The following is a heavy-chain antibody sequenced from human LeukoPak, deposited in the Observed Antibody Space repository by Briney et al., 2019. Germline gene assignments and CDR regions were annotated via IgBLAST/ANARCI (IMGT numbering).Heavy chain of an antibody. CDR3: ARDLDCSSTSCYMGTWFDP. Sequence: GGSLRLSCAASGFTFSSYWMSWVRQAPGKGLEWVANIKQDGSEKYYVDSVKGRFTISRDNAKNSLYLQMNSLRAEDTAAYYCARDLDCSSTSCYMGTWFDPWGQGTLVTVSS. CDR2: IKQDGSEK. CDR1: GFTFSSYW. J-gene: IGHJ5*02. V-gene: IGHV3-7*01. D-gene: IGHD2-2*02.